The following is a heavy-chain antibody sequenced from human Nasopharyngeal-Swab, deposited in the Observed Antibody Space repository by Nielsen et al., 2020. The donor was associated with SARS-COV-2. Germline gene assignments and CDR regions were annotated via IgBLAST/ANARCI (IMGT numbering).Heavy chain of an antibody. V-gene: IGHV3-23*01. CDR2: VSGSGGTT. CDR1: GFTFSSYA. J-gene: IGHJ4*02. CDR3: AKDRYCSGGACYFSGFDY. Sequence: GESLKISCAASGFTFSSYAMSWVHQAPGKGLEWVSGVSGSGGTTKYADSVKDRFTISRDNSKNKLYLQMHSLRVEDTAVYYCAKDRYCSGGACYFSGFDYWGLGTLVTVSS. D-gene: IGHD2-15*01.